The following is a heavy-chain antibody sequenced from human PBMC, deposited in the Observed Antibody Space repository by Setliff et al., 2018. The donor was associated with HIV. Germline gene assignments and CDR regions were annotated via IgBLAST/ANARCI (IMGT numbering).Heavy chain of an antibody. CDR3: ARGGTITLINYFDT. V-gene: IGHV1-69*13. Sequence: ASVKVSCKASGGTFSRYTISWVRQAPGQGLEWMGGIIPFFGTALYAPKFQGRITITANESTSTAFLELSSLRSDDTGVYYCARGGTITLINYFDTWGQGTLVTVSS. CDR1: GGTFSRYT. D-gene: IGHD1-7*01. CDR2: IIPFFGTA. J-gene: IGHJ5*02.